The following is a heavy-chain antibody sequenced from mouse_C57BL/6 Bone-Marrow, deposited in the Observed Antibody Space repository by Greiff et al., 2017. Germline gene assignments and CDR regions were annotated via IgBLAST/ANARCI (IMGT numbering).Heavy chain of an antibody. CDR3: ASRSTMITTLRRNYAMDD. D-gene: IGHD2-4*01. J-gene: IGHJ4*01. Sequence: VQLQQSGPELVKPGASVKISCKASGYTFTDYYMNWVKQSHGKSLEWIGDINPNNGGTSYNQKFKGKATLTVDKSSSTAYMELRSRTSEDSAVYYCASRSTMITTLRRNYAMDDWGQGTSVTVSS. V-gene: IGHV1-26*01. CDR2: INPNNGGT. CDR1: GYTFTDYY.